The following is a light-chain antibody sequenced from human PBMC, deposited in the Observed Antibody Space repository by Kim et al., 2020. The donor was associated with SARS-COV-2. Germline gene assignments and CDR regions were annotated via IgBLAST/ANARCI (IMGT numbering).Light chain of an antibody. CDR1: SSDIGAGNY. Sequence: QSVLTQPASVSGSPGQTFTISCTGTSSDIGAGNYVSWYQQHPGTAPKLLIHDNSNRPSGVPDRFSGSKSGTTASLTISGVQAEDEADYYCNSYTSSRIRLVFGTGTKVTVL. J-gene: IGLJ1*01. CDR3: NSYTSSRIRLV. V-gene: IGLV2-14*03. CDR2: DNS.